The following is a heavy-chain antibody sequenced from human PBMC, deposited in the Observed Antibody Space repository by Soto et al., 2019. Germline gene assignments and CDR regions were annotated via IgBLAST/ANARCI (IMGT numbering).Heavy chain of an antibody. V-gene: IGHV3-30*18. D-gene: IGHD3-16*01. CDR3: AKCSTSKGLRIAY. CDR2: ISYDGSNE. CDR1: GFTFSSYG. J-gene: IGHJ4*02. Sequence: QVQLVESGGGVVQPGRSLRLSCAASGFTFSSYGMHWVRQAPGKGLEWVAVISYDGSNEYYADSVKGRFTISRDNSKNTLYVKMDSLRAEDTAVYYCAKCSTSKGLRIAYWGQGTLVTVSS.